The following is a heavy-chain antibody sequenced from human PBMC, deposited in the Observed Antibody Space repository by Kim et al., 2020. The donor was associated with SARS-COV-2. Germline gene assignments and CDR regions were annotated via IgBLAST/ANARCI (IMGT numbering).Heavy chain of an antibody. CDR2: IYYSGST. Sequence: SETLSLTCTVSGGSVSSGSYYWSWIRQPPGKGLEWIGYIYYSGSTNYNPSLKSRVTISVDTSKNQFHLRLSSVTAADTAVYYCARDHPYSSSWYAYWGQGTLDTVSS. J-gene: IGHJ4*02. D-gene: IGHD6-13*01. CDR1: GGSVSSGSYY. CDR3: ARDHPYSSSWYAY. V-gene: IGHV4-61*01.